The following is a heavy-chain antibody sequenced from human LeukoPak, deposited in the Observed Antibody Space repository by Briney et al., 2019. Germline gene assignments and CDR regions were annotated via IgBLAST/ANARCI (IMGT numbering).Heavy chain of an antibody. D-gene: IGHD2-21*02. J-gene: IGHJ3*02. CDR2: IYYSGST. CDR1: GGSISTYY. Sequence: WETLSLTCTVSGGSISTYYWSWIRQPPGEGLEWIGYIYYSGSTNYNPSLKSRVTISVDTSKNQFSLKLSSVTAADTAVYYCARPTRGGDVYDAFDIWGQGTMVTVSS. CDR3: ARPTRGGDVYDAFDI. V-gene: IGHV4-59*01.